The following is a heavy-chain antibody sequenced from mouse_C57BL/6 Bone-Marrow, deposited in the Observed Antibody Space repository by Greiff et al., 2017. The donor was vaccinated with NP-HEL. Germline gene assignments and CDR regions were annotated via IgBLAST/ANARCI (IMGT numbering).Heavy chain of an antibody. Sequence: EVQLVESGAELVRPGASVKLSCTASGFNIKDDYMHWVKQRPEQGLEWIGWIDPENGDTEYASKFQGKATITADTSSNTAYLQLSSLTSEDTAVYYCTTPPDYDWFAYWGQGTLVTVSA. CDR2: IDPENGDT. D-gene: IGHD2-4*01. J-gene: IGHJ3*01. CDR1: GFNIKDDY. CDR3: TTPPDYDWFAY. V-gene: IGHV14-4*01.